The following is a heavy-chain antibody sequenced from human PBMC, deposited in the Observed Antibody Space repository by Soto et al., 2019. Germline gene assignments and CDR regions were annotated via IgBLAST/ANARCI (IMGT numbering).Heavy chain of an antibody. CDR2: ISSNGGST. D-gene: IGHD3-22*01. V-gene: IGHV3-64D*08. CDR3: GGYYDSSGYRGGYYYGMDV. J-gene: IGHJ6*02. CDR1: GFTFSSYA. Sequence: GGSLRLSCSASGFTFSSYAMHWVRQAPGKGLEYVSAISSNGGSTYYADAVKGGFTISRDNSKNTLYLQMSSLRAEDTAFYYGGGYYDSSGYRGGYYYGMDVWGQGTTVTVSS.